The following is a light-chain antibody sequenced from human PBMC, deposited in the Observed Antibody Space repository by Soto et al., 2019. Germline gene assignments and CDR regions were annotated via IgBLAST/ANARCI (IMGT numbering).Light chain of an antibody. Sequence: QLVLTQSPSASASLGASVKLTCTLSSGHSSYAIAWHQQQPEKGPRYLMKLNSDGSHSKGDGIPDRFSGSSSGAERYLTIPSLQSEDEAADCCQTWGTGSVVFGGGTQLTVL. CDR2: LNSDGSH. CDR3: QTWGTGSVV. V-gene: IGLV4-69*01. CDR1: SGHSSYA. J-gene: IGLJ2*01.